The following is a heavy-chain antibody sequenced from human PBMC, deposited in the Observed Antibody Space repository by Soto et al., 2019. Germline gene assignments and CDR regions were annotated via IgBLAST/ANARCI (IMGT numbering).Heavy chain of an antibody. CDR1: GGSISSYY. CDR3: ARHASGYDYPYDAFDI. CDR2: IYYSGST. Sequence: SETLSLTCTVSGGSISSYYWSWIRQPPGKGLEWIGYIYYSGSTNYNPSLKSRVTISVDTSKNQFSLKLSSVTAADTAVYYCARHASGYDYPYDAFDIWGQGTMVTVSS. V-gene: IGHV4-59*08. J-gene: IGHJ3*02. D-gene: IGHD5-12*01.